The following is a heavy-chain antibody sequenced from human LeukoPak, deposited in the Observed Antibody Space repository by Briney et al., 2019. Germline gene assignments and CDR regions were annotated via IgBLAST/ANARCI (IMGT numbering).Heavy chain of an antibody. J-gene: IGHJ5*02. CDR3: ARGGGYCSSTSCYTGIIRGWFDP. CDR1: GYTFTNYG. CDR2: ISAYDGNT. Sequence: ASVKVPCKASGYTFTNYGISWVGQAPGQGLEWMGWISAYDGNTNYAQKLQGRITMTTDTSTSTAYMELRSLRSDDTAVYYCARGGGYCSSTSCYTGIIRGWFDPWGQGTLVTVSS. D-gene: IGHD2-2*02. V-gene: IGHV1-18*01.